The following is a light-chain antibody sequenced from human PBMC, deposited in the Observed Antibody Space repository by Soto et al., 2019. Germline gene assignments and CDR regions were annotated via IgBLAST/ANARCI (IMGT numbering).Light chain of an antibody. CDR2: IDD. V-gene: IGLV1-44*01. CDR3: ATWDDSLNAAV. Sequence: QSVLTQPPSLSGTPGQRVTISCSGSTSNIAGNTVHWYQHLPETAPKLLIYIDDQRPSGVPDRFSGSKSGTSASLAISGLQYEDEADYYCATWDDSLNAAVFGGGTKLTVL. J-gene: IGLJ7*01. CDR1: TSNIAGNT.